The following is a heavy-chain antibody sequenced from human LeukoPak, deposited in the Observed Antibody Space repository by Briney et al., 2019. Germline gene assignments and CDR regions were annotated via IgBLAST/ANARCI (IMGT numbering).Heavy chain of an antibody. CDR1: QFRFPFSHYG. CDR3: AKDAQRGFDYSNSLEY. V-gene: IGHV3-33*06. CDR2: IWSDGSNQ. D-gene: IGHD4-11*01. J-gene: IGHJ4*02. Sequence: GKSLTLTCVASQFRFPFSHYGMHWVRQAPGRGLEWVAVIWSDGSNQYYADAVKGRFTISRDNSQNTVYLQMNSLRVDDTAVYFCAKDAQRGFDYSNSLEYWGQGTLVTVSS.